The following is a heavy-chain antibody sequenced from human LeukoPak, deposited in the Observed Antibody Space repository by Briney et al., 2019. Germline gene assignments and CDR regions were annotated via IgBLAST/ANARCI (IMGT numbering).Heavy chain of an antibody. J-gene: IGHJ4*02. CDR3: ATTYYSDRSGYAGY. CDR2: INSDGTST. V-gene: IGHV3-74*01. CDR1: GFTFSSYA. Sequence: PGGSLRLSCAASGFTFSSYAMHWVRQAPGKGLVWVSRINSDGTSTNYADSVKGRFSISRDNAKNTLYLQMTSLGAEDTAVYYCATTYYSDRSGYAGYWGQGTLVTVSS. D-gene: IGHD3-22*01.